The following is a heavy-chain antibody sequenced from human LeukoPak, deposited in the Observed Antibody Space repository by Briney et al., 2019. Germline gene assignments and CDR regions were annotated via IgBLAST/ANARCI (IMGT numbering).Heavy chain of an antibody. CDR1: GDSISSGGYY. V-gene: IGHV4-31*03. CDR2: LYSSGTT. Sequence: PSQTLSLTCTVSGDSISSGGYYWTWIRQHPGKGLGWIGHLYSSGTTYSNPSLKSRVTISPDTSKNQFSLKLSSVTAADTAVYCCARVGGFGSGSYPFSYWGQGILVTVSS. D-gene: IGHD3-10*01. J-gene: IGHJ4*02. CDR3: ARVGGFGSGSYPFSY.